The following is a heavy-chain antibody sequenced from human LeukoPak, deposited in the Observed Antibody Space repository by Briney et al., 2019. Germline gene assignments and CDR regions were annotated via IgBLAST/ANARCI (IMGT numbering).Heavy chain of an antibody. D-gene: IGHD3-3*01. J-gene: IGHJ5*02. CDR1: GGSFSGYY. CDR3: ARRKTPNYDFWSGYQTPSRNLNWFDP. Sequence: KTSETLSLTSAVYGGSFSGYYWSWIRQPPGKGLEWIGEINHGGSTNYNPSLKSRVTISVDTSKNQFSLKLSSVTAADTAVYYCARRKTPNYDFWSGYQTPSRNLNWFDPWGQGTLVTVSS. CDR2: INHGGST. V-gene: IGHV4-34*01.